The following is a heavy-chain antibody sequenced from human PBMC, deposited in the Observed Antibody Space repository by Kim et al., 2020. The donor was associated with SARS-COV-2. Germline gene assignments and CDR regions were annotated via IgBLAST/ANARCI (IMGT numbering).Heavy chain of an antibody. V-gene: IGHV4-59*11. CDR1: GASMISHY. CDR3: GRVDFWIGIDY. D-gene: IGHD1-1*01. Sequence: SETLSLTCTVSGASMISHYWNWIRQTPGKGLEWIGYVFYSGTTKYHPSLKRRVTISVATSKTQPSLNRNSVTAAAPAVYYCGRVDFWIGIDY. J-gene: IGHJ4*01. CDR2: VFYSGTT.